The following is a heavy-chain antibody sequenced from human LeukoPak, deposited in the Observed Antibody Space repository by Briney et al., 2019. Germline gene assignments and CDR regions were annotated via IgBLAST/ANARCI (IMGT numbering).Heavy chain of an antibody. J-gene: IGHJ5*02. Sequence: SETLSLTCTVSGGSISSYYWSWIRQPAGEGLEWIGRMYTSGSTNYNPSLKSRVTMSVDTSKNQFSLKLSSVTAADTAVYHCARNYCTNGVCYFNWFDPWGQGTLVTVSS. CDR3: ARNYCTNGVCYFNWFDP. CDR1: GGSISSYY. D-gene: IGHD2-8*01. V-gene: IGHV4-4*07. CDR2: MYTSGST.